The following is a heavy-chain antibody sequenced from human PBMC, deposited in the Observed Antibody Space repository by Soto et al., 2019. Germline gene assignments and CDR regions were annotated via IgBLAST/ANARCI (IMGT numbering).Heavy chain of an antibody. CDR1: GFTFDDYA. Sequence: PGGSLRLSCAASGFTFDDYAMHWVRHAPGKGLEWVSGISWNSGSIGYADSVKGRFTISRDNAKNSLYLQMNSLRAEDTALYYCAKDIDLELQGWFDLWGQRTLVTVSS. V-gene: IGHV3-9*01. CDR3: AKDIDLELQGWFDL. CDR2: ISWNSGSI. D-gene: IGHD1-7*01. J-gene: IGHJ5*02.